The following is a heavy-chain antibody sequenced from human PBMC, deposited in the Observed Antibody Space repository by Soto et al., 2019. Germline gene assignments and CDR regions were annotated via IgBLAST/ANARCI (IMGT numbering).Heavy chain of an antibody. J-gene: IGHJ6*02. CDR1: GFTFRNYD. CDR2: ISAAGDP. Sequence: EVQLVESGGGLVQPGGSLRLSCEASGFTFRNYDMLWVRQGTGKGLEWVSGISAAGDPDYADSVEVRFTISRENAQNSFFLQMNSLRVGDTAVYYCARTDRDFYGLDVWGQGTTVIVSS. V-gene: IGHV3-13*05. CDR3: ARTDRDFYGLDV.